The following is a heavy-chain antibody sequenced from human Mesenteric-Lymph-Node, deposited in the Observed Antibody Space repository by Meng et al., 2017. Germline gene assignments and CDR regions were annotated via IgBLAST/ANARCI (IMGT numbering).Heavy chain of an antibody. V-gene: IGHV4-30-4*01. CDR3: ARLNYYAVEDY. CDR1: GASISSGDYY. J-gene: IGHJ4*02. D-gene: IGHD3-10*01. Sequence: QVQLQESGPGLVKPSQTLSLPCTVSGASISSGDYYWSWIRQPPGKGLEYIGYISYSGSTYYIPSLKSRLTISADTSKNQFSLRLSSVTAADTAVYYCARLNYYAVEDYWGQGTLVTVSS. CDR2: ISYSGST.